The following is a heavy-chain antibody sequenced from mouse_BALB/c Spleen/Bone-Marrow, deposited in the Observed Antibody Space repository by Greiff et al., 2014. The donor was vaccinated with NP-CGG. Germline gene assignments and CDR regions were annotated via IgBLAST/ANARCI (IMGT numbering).Heavy chain of an antibody. CDR1: GFTFSDYY. CDR2: ISNGGGST. J-gene: IGHJ4*01. CDR3: ARQGGTEYYAMDY. V-gene: IGHV5-12*01. Sequence: VQLKESGGGLVQPGGSLKLSCAPSGFTFSDYYMYWVRQTPEKRLEWVAYISNGGGSTYYPDTVKGRFTISRDNAKNTLYLQMSRLKSEDTAMYYCARQGGTEYYAMDYWGQGTSVTVSS. D-gene: IGHD3-3*01.